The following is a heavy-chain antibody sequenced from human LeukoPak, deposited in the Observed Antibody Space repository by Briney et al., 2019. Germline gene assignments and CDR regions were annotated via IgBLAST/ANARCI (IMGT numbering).Heavy chain of an antibody. J-gene: IGHJ5*02. Sequence: GGSLRLSCAASGFTFGDYWMSWVRQAPGKGLEWVASIKQDGSEKYYVDSVKGRFTISKDNPKNSLYLQMNGLRAEDTAVYYCARATRGFDPWGQGTLVTVSS. V-gene: IGHV3-7*01. CDR2: IKQDGSEK. CDR3: ARATRGFDP. CDR1: GFTFGDYW.